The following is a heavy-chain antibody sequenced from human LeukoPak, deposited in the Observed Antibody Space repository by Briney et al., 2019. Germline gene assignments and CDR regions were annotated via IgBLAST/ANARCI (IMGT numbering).Heavy chain of an antibody. CDR1: GGSFSGYY. D-gene: IGHD3-22*01. V-gene: IGHV4-34*01. CDR3: ARFNYDSSGYSFDY. Sequence: SETLSLTCAVYGGSFSGYYWSWIRQPPGKGLEWIGEINHSGSTNYNPSLKSRVTISVDTSKNQFSLKLSSVTAADTAVYYCARFNYDSSGYSFDYWGQGTLVTVSS. J-gene: IGHJ4*02. CDR2: INHSGST.